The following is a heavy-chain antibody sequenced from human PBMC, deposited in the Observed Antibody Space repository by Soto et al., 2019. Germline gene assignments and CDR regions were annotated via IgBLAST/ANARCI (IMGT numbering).Heavy chain of an antibody. D-gene: IGHD1-26*01. CDR3: ARDHAGSYYGGLYYGMNV. Sequence: QAQLVQSGAEVKKPGASVKVSCRASGYTFTSYGFSWVRQAPGQGLEWMGWISAYNGNTNYAQKLQGRVTMTTDTSTSTAYMELRGLRSDDTAVYYCARDHAGSYYGGLYYGMNVWGQGTTVTVSS. CDR1: GYTFTSYG. J-gene: IGHJ6*02. V-gene: IGHV1-18*01. CDR2: ISAYNGNT.